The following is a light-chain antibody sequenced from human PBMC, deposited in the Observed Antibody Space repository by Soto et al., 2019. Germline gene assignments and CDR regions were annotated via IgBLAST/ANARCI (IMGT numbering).Light chain of an antibody. J-gene: IGKJ1*01. V-gene: IGKV4-1*01. CDR3: QQYYSTPWT. Sequence: DIVMTRSPDSLAVSLGERATINCKSSQRVLYSSNNKNYLAWYHQKPGQPPKLLINWASTRESGVPDRFSGRGSGTDFTLTISSLEAEDVAVYYCQQYYSTPWTFGQGTKVEIK. CDR2: WAS. CDR1: QRVLYSSNNKNY.